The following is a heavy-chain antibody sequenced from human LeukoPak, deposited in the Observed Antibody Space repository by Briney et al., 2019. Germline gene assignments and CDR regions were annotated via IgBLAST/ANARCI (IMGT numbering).Heavy chain of an antibody. Sequence: KSSETLSLTCTVSGGSISSSSYYWGWIRQPPGKGLEWIGSIYYSGSTYYHPSLKSRLTISVDTSKNQFSLKLSSVTAADTAVYYCVRRDGYSSSWYGGWFDPWGQGTLVTVSS. CDR1: GGSISSSSYY. V-gene: IGHV4-39*07. D-gene: IGHD6-13*01. CDR2: IYYSGST. CDR3: VRRDGYSSSWYGGWFDP. J-gene: IGHJ5*02.